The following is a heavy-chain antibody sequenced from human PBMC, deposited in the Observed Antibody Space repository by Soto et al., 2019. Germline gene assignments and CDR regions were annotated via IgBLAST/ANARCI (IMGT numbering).Heavy chain of an antibody. J-gene: IGHJ4*02. CDR3: ARDKITGLFDY. D-gene: IGHD1-1*01. Sequence: QVQLQQWGAGLLKPSETLSLTCAVYGGSFSGYYWTWIRQPPGTGLEWIGEINHSGSTNYNPSLRSRVTLSVDTSKNQFSLKLTSVTAADSVVYYCARDKITGLFDYWGQGTLVTVSS. V-gene: IGHV4-34*01. CDR2: INHSGST. CDR1: GGSFSGYY.